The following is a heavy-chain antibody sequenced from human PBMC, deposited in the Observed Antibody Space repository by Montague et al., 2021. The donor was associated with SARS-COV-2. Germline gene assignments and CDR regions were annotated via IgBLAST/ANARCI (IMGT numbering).Heavy chain of an antibody. CDR1: GVAISYGD. CDR2: IFENGDT. Sequence: SETLSLTCTVSGVAISYGDWSWIRQPPGKGLEWIVTIFENGDTDHNPSLTSRVTVSEDTSQNQFSLRLSSVAAADTALYYCARYYERSWDVWGQGTTVTVSS. CDR3: ARYYERSWDV. V-gene: IGHV4-4*09. D-gene: IGHD3-16*01. J-gene: IGHJ6*02.